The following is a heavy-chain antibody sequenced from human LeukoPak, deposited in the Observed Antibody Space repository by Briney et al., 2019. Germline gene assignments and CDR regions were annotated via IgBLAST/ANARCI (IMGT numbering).Heavy chain of an antibody. CDR1: GYTLTELS. D-gene: IGHD4-23*01. CDR2: FDPEDGET. CDR3: ATRSYGGTEYYFDY. Sequence: ASVKVSCKVSGYTLTELSMHWVRQAPGKGLEWMGGFDPEDGETIYAQKFQCRVTMTEDTSTDTAYMELSSLRSEDTAVYYCATRSYGGTEYYFDYWGQGTLVTVSS. J-gene: IGHJ4*02. V-gene: IGHV1-24*01.